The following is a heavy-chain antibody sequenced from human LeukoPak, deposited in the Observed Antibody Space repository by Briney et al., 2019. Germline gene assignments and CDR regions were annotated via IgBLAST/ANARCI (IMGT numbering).Heavy chain of an antibody. CDR2: IKQDGSEK. J-gene: IGHJ4*02. Sequence: GGSLRPSCAASGFTFSACWMSWVRQSPGKGLEWVANIKQDGSEKYYVDSVKGRFTISRDNAKNSLLLQMNSLRAEDTAVYYCARGGVRGVVFGYWGQGTLVTVSS. D-gene: IGHD3-10*01. CDR3: ARGGVRGVVFGY. V-gene: IGHV3-7*01. CDR1: GFTFSACW.